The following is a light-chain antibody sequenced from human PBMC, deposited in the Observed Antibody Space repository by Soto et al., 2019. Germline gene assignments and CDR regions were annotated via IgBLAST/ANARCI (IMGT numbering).Light chain of an antibody. CDR3: QQYNNWPRAT. CDR2: RTS. CDR1: LSVSSN. Sequence: EVVLTQSPATLSFSPGERATLSCRTSLSVSSNLAWYQQKPGQAPRLLMFRTSSRATGFPARFSGSGSGTEFNLTISSLQSEDFGVYYCQQYNNWPRATFGGGTKVDIK. J-gene: IGKJ4*01. V-gene: IGKV3-15*01.